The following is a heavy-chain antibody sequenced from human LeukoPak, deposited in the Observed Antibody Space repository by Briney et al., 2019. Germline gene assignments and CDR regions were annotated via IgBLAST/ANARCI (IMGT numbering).Heavy chain of an antibody. CDR1: GGSISSSSYY. Sequence: PSETLSLTCTVSGGSISSSSYYWGWIRQPPGNGLEWIGRVYYSGSTYYNPSLKSRVTISVDTSKNQFSLKLSSVTAADTAVYYCASINYGFWSGYPRPDYWGQGTLVTVSS. CDR3: ASINYGFWSGYPRPDY. CDR2: VYYSGST. D-gene: IGHD3-3*01. V-gene: IGHV4-39*01. J-gene: IGHJ4*02.